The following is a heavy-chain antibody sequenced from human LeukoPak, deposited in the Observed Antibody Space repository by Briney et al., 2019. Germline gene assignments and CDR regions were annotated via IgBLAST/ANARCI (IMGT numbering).Heavy chain of an antibody. CDR2: ISSSSSTI. CDR1: GFTFSSYS. V-gene: IGHV3-48*01. Sequence: GGSLRLSCAASGFTFSSYSMNWVRQAPGKGLEWVSYISSSSSTIYYADSVKGRFTISRDNAKNSLYLQMNSLRAEDTAVYYCARVLIAAAGLATDAFDIWGQGTMVTVSS. J-gene: IGHJ3*02. D-gene: IGHD6-13*01. CDR3: ARVLIAAAGLATDAFDI.